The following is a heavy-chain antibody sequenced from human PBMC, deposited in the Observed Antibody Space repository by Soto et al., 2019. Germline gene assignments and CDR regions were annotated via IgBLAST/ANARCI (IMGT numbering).Heavy chain of an antibody. CDR3: ARGGTNDFWSGYYVNYYYYYMDV. CDR2: MNPNSGNT. D-gene: IGHD3-3*01. J-gene: IGHJ6*03. V-gene: IGHV1-8*01. Sequence: ASVKVSCKASGYTFTSYDINWVRQATGQGLEWMGWMNPNSGNTGYAQKFQGRVTMTRNTSISTAYMELSSLRSEDTAVYYCARGGTNDFWSGYYVNYYYYYMDVWGKGTTVTVSS. CDR1: GYTFTSYD.